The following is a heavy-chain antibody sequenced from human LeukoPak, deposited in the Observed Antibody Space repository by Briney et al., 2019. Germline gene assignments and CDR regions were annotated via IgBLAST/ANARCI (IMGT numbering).Heavy chain of an antibody. V-gene: IGHV1-8*01. CDR2: MNPNSGNT. D-gene: IGHD3-10*01. CDR3: ARFKSRITMVRGEGGLDY. J-gene: IGHJ4*02. CDR1: GYTFTSYD. Sequence: GASVKVSCKASGYTFTSYDINWVRQATGQGLEWMGWMNPNSGNTGYAQKFQGRVTMTRDTSTSTVYMELSSLRSEDTAVYYCARFKSRITMVRGEGGLDYWGQGTLVTVSS.